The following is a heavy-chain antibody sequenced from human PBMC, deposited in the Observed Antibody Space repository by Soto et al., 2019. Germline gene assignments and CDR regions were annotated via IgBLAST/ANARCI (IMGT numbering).Heavy chain of an antibody. J-gene: IGHJ6*02. Sequence: GSGPTLVNPTQTLTLTCTFSGFSLSTSGMCVSWIRQPPGKALEWLALIDWDDDKYYSTSLKTRLTISKDTSKNQVVLTMTNMDPVDTATYYCALGVGGAYDYGDYARGDYYYYGMDVWGQGTTVTVSS. CDR1: GFSLSTSGMC. CDR2: IDWDDDK. CDR3: ALGVGGAYDYGDYARGDYYYYGMDV. V-gene: IGHV2-70*01. D-gene: IGHD4-17*01.